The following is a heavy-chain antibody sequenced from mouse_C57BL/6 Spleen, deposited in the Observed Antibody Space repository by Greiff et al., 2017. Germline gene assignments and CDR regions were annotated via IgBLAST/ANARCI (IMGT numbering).Heavy chain of an antibody. V-gene: IGHV3-6*01. J-gene: IGHJ2*01. CDR3: ARDDYYYYFDY. CDR2: ISYDGSN. Sequence: EVKLVESGPGLVKPSQSLSLTCSVAGYSITSGYYWNWIRQFPGNKLEWMGYISYDGSNNYNPSLKNRISITRDTSKNQFFLKLNSVTTEDTATYYCARDDYYYYFDYWGQGTTRTVSS. D-gene: IGHD1-1*01. CDR1: GYSITSGYY.